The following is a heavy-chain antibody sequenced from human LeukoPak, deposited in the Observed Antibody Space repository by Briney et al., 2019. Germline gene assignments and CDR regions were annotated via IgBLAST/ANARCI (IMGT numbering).Heavy chain of an antibody. Sequence: GGSLRLSCAASGFTFSSYWMHWVRQAPGKGLEWIASISGSGLVTFYADSVKGRFTISRDNSKNTVYLQMNSLRVEDTAEYFCGKGAERLFMGAIRDQFYMEVWGRGTTVIVS. J-gene: IGHJ6*03. CDR2: ISGSGLVT. D-gene: IGHD3-16*01. CDR1: GFTFSSYW. CDR3: GKGAERLFMGAIRDQFYMEV. V-gene: IGHV3-21*04.